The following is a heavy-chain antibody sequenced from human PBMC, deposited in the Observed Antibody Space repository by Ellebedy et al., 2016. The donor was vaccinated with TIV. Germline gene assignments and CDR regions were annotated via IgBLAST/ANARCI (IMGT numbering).Heavy chain of an antibody. J-gene: IGHJ6*02. CDR3: ARGGAWFGEGYYYYGMDV. Sequence: GGSLRLXCAASGFTFSSYAMHWVRQAPGKGLEWVAVISYDGSNKYYADSVKGRFTISRDNSKNTLYLQMNSLRAEDTAVYYCARGGAWFGEGYYYYGMDVWGQGTTATVSS. CDR2: ISYDGSNK. CDR1: GFTFSSYA. D-gene: IGHD3-10*01. V-gene: IGHV3-30-3*01.